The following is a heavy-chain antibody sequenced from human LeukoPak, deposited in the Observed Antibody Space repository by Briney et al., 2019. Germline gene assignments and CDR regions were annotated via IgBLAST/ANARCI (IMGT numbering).Heavy chain of an antibody. CDR2: VSGSGDRM. V-gene: IGHV3-23*01. CDR1: GFTSSSYA. J-gene: IGHJ4*02. D-gene: IGHD6-13*01. Sequence: SEGSLRLSCAASGFTSSSYALNWVRQAPGKGLEWVATVSGSGDRMYHADSVKGRFTISRDNSKNTIYLQMNSLRAEDTALYYCAKAAAAPGFDFWGQGTLVTVSS. CDR3: AKAAAAPGFDF.